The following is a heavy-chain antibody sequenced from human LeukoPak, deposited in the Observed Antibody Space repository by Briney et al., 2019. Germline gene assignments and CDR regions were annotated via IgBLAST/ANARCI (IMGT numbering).Heavy chain of an antibody. CDR3: ARGLRGWNFDY. CDR1: GGSISSYY. V-gene: IGHV4-59*01. J-gene: IGHJ4*02. Sequence: SGTLSLTCTVSGGSISSYYWSWIRQPPGKGLEWIGYIYYSGSTNYNPSLKSRVTITVDTSKNQFSLKLSSVTAADTAVYYCARGLRGWNFDYWGQGTLVTVSS. D-gene: IGHD6-19*01. CDR2: IYYSGST.